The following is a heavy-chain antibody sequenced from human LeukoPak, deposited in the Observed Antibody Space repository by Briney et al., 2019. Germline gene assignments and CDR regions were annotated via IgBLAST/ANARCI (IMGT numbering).Heavy chain of an antibody. J-gene: IGHJ4*02. CDR1: GFTFSSYA. D-gene: IGHD3-22*01. CDR2: ISGSGGST. CDR3: AKVRDYDSSGYYGY. V-gene: IGHV3-23*01. Sequence: GGSLRLSCAASGFTFSSYAMSWVRQVPGKGLEWVSAISGSGGSTYYADSVKGRFTISRDNSKNTLYLQMNSLRAEDTAVYYCAKVRDYDSSGYYGYWGQGTLVTVSS.